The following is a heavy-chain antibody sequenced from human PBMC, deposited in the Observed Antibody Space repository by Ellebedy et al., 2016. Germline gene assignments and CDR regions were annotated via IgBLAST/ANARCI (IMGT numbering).Heavy chain of an antibody. V-gene: IGHV3-66*01. Sequence: GESLKISCAASGFTVSSNYMSWVRQAPGKGLEWVSVIYSGGSTYYADSVKGRFTISRDNSKNTLYLQMNSLRAEDTAVYYCASGDRRPRTRNWFDPWGQGTLVTVSS. J-gene: IGHJ5*02. CDR1: GFTVSSNY. CDR3: ASGDRRPRTRNWFDP. CDR2: IYSGGST. D-gene: IGHD7-27*01.